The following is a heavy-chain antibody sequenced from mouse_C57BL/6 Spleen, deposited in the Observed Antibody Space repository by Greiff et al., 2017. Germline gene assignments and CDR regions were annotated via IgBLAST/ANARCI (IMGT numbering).Heavy chain of an antibody. V-gene: IGHV1-11*01. J-gene: IGHJ2*01. CDR2: IYPVSGET. CDR1: GYTFTDYF. CDR3: GRGYYFDD. Sequence: QVQLQQPGAELASPGASVTLSCKASGYTFTDYFMKWVKKRPGQGLEWIGRIYPVSGETNYNQKFTGKATFSVDRSSSTVYMVLNSLTAEVPAVYDCGRGYYFDDWGQGTTLTVSS.